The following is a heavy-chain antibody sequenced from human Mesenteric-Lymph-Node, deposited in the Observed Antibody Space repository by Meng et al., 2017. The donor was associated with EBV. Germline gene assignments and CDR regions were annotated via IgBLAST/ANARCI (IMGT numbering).Heavy chain of an antibody. J-gene: IGHJ5*02. Sequence: VPRYQWAPGRLITTATLSLTCGVSVGTVSNVYWSWLRQTPGNGLEWIGEINNSGSANYNPSLKSRVTISIDTSKNQFSLRLNSVTAADTAVYYCARGVQVAWRFDPWGQGTLVTVSS. CDR1: VGTVSNVY. D-gene: IGHD2-15*01. CDR3: ARGVQVAWRFDP. CDR2: INNSGSA. V-gene: IGHV4-34*01.